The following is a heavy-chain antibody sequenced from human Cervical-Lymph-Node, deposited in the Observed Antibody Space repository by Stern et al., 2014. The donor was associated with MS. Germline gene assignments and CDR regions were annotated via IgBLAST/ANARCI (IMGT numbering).Heavy chain of an antibody. J-gene: IGHJ3*02. Sequence: VQLVESGPGLVKPSETLSLGCTVSGGSINSHYWSWIRQPPGKGLEWIGYISDTGSTNYNPSLQSRGIISVDPPKNQGSLRLNSVTAADTAVYYCARHEVLLWFGVDDAFDIWGQGTMVTVSS. D-gene: IGHD3-10*01. CDR3: ARHEVLLWFGVDDAFDI. CDR1: GGSINSHY. V-gene: IGHV4-59*08. CDR2: ISDTGST.